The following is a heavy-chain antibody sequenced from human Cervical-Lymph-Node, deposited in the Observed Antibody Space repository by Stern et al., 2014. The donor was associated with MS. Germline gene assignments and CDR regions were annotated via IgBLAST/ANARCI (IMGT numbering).Heavy chain of an antibody. V-gene: IGHV3-30*03. CDR2: ISYDGNHK. CDR3: ARDYEDTSMLFDH. J-gene: IGHJ4*02. Sequence: VQLVESGGAVVQPGRSLRLSCAASGFTFSSYGMHWVRQAPGQGLDWETVISYDGNHKYYAASVKGRFTISRDNSKNTLHLQMNSVTPDDTAIYYCARDYEDTSMLFDHWGQGTLVTVSS. D-gene: IGHD2-8*01. CDR1: GFTFSSYG.